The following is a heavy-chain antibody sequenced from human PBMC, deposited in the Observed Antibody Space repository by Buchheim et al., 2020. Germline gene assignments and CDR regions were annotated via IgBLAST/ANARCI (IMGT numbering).Heavy chain of an antibody. V-gene: IGHV3-7*01. CDR1: GFTSSNFW. J-gene: IGHJ4*02. CDR3: AGGRAVDY. Sequence: EVQLVESGGGLVQPGGSLRLSCAASGFTSSNFWMTWVRQAPGKGLEWVANIRQDGSEMYYVDSVKGRFTISRNNAKNSVYLQMNSLRAEDTAVYYCAGGRAVDYWGRGTL. CDR2: IRQDGSEM.